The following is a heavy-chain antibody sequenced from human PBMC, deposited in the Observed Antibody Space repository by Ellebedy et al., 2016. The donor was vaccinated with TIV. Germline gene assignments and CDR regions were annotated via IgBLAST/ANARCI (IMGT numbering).Heavy chain of an antibody. Sequence: SVKVSXXASGGTFSSYAVNWVRQAPGQGLEWMALIIPMFGTAYSAQNLQGRVTLTADRSTGTAYMELRSLKSADTAVYYCASGVMTTVTTGEDFWGQGTLVTVSS. V-gene: IGHV1-69*06. CDR1: GGTFSSYA. J-gene: IGHJ4*02. D-gene: IGHD4-17*01. CDR3: ASGVMTTVTTGEDF. CDR2: IIPMFGTA.